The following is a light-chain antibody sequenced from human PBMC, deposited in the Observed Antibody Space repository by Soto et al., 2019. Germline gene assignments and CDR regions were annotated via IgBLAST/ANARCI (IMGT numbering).Light chain of an antibody. CDR1: LTTSVF. J-gene: IGKJ1*01. Sequence: DNQLTQSPSSLSAYLGDRVTITCRASLTTSVFLNWYQHKPGKAPRLLIYAASNVQSGVPSRFSGSGSGTDFTLTITSLQAEDFATYYCQQSYTAPPTVGQGTKVE. CDR2: AAS. V-gene: IGKV1-39*01. CDR3: QQSYTAPPT.